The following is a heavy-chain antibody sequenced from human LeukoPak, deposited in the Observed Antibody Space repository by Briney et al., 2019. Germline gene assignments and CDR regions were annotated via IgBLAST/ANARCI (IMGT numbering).Heavy chain of an antibody. V-gene: IGHV4-61*08. D-gene: IGHD6-19*01. J-gene: IGHJ5*02. CDR2: IYYSGST. CDR3: ARVLTPLAVAGTRRAPKWFDP. Sequence: SETLSLTCTVSGGSTSSGGYYWSWIRQPPGKGLEWIGYIYYSGSTNYNPSLKSRVTISVDTSKNQSSLKLSSVTAADTAVYYCARVLTPLAVAGTRRAPKWFDPWGQGTLVTVSS. CDR1: GGSTSSGGYY.